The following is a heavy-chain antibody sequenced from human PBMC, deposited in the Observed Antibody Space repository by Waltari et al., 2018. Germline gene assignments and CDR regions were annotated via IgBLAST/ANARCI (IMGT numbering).Heavy chain of an antibody. V-gene: IGHV4-39*07. CDR1: GGSISSSNYY. D-gene: IGHD2-8*01. Sequence: QPLLQESGPGLVKPSETLSLTCSVSGGSISSSNYYWSWIRQPPGKGLEWIGNIYYSGDTYYNPSLRRRVTISLDTSKNQFSLKLRSVIAADTAVYFCASGGGYTNGWDYWGQGTLVTVSS. CDR3: ASGGGYTNGWDY. CDR2: IYYSGDT. J-gene: IGHJ4*02.